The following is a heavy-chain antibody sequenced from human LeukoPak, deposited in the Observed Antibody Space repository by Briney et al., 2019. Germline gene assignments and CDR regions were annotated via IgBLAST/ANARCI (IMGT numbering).Heavy chain of an antibody. D-gene: IGHD5-18*01. CDR1: GGSFSGYY. Sequence: PSETLSLTCAVYGGSFSGYYWSWIRQPPGKGLEWIGEINHSGSTNYNPSLKSRVTISVDTSKNQISLKLSSVTAADTAVYYCARVRYSYGTFDYWGQGTLVTVSS. CDR2: INHSGST. V-gene: IGHV4-34*01. CDR3: ARVRYSYGTFDY. J-gene: IGHJ4*02.